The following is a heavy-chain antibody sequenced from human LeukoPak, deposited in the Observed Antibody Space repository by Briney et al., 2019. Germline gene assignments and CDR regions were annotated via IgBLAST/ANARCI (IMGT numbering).Heavy chain of an antibody. D-gene: IGHD3-3*01. V-gene: IGHV1-46*01. CDR2: INPSGGST. J-gene: IGHJ4*02. Sequence: ASVKVSCKASGYTFTSYYMHWVRQAPGQGLEWMGIINPSGGSTSYAQKFQGRVTMTRDTSTSTVYMELSSLRSEDTAVYYCARGHVLRFLEWLSTPDYWGQGTLVTVSS. CDR1: GYTFTSYY. CDR3: ARGHVLRFLEWLSTPDY.